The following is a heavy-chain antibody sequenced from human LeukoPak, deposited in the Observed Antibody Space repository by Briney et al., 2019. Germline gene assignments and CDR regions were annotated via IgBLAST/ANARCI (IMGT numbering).Heavy chain of an antibody. D-gene: IGHD5-12*01. J-gene: IGHJ6*02. Sequence: SETLSLTCTVSGGSISSSSYYWGWIRQPPGKGLEWIGSIYYSGSTYYNPSLKSRVTISVDTSKNQFSLKLSSVTAADTAVYYCARHEGYDFGSYYYGMDVWGQGTTVTVSS. CDR1: GGSISSSSYY. CDR2: IYYSGST. V-gene: IGHV4-39*01. CDR3: ARHEGYDFGSYYYGMDV.